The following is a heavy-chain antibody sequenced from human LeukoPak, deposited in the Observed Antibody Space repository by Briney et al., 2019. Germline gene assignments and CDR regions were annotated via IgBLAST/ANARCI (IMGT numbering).Heavy chain of an antibody. V-gene: IGHV3-53*01. J-gene: IGHJ2*01. D-gene: IGHD4-17*01. CDR3: AREYGDYSSYFDL. Sequence: PGGSLRLSCAASGLSVSSTFMSWVRQTPGKGLEWVSSVFGGGGTRYADSVMGRFTISRDNSKSTLYLQMNSLRAEDTALYYCAREYGDYSSYFDLWGRGTLVTVSS. CDR2: VFGGGGT. CDR1: GLSVSSTF.